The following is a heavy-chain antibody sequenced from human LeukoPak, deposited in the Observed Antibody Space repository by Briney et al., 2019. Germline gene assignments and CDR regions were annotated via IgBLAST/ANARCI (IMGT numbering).Heavy chain of an antibody. Sequence: GGSLRLSCAASGFTFNNYAMYWVRQAPGKGLEWVSGIFGSGGSAHYADSVKGGFTISRDNSKNTVYLQLDSLRVEDTAVYYCGKTTVGYSSGRYPGWPVDYWGQGTLVTVSS. CDR1: GFTFNNYA. CDR2: IFGSGGSA. D-gene: IGHD2-15*01. J-gene: IGHJ4*02. CDR3: GKTTVGYSSGRYPGWPVDY. V-gene: IGHV3-23*01.